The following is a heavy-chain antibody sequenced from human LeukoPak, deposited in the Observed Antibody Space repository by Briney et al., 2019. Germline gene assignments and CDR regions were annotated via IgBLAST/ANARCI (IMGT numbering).Heavy chain of an antibody. CDR2: INNSGST. CDR3: ARGYNRGSYYNY. CDR1: GGSFSGNY. Sequence: PLETLSLTCVVYGGSFSGNYWGWIRQPPGKGLEWIGEINNSGSTNYNPSLKSRVTISVDTSKNKFSLKVSSVTAAGTAVYYCARGYNRGSYYNYWGQGTLVTVSS. D-gene: IGHD1-26*01. V-gene: IGHV4-34*01. J-gene: IGHJ4*02.